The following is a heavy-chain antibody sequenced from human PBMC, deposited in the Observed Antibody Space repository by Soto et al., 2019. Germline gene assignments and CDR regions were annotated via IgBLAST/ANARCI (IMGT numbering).Heavy chain of an antibody. CDR3: ATSPLQVGDTYCDS. D-gene: IGHD3-16*01. Sequence: QVLLVQSGAEVKKPGASVKVSCRPPESTFSTYYTHWVRQAPGQGLEWVGIFNPTGGSTRYAQKYQGRLRVTRDTSARTVYMDLSSLTSEDTAVYYCATSPLQVGDTYCDSWGQGTLVAVSS. V-gene: IGHV1-46*01. CDR2: FNPTGGST. J-gene: IGHJ5*01. CDR1: ESTFSTYY.